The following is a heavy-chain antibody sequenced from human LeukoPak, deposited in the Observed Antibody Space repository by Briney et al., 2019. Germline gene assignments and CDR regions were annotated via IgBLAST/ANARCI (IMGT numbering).Heavy chain of an antibody. D-gene: IGHD3-3*01. CDR2: ISSSSSYI. Sequence: GGSLRLSCAASGFTFSSYSMNWVRQAPGKGLEWVSSISSSSSYIYYADSVKGRITISRDNAKNSLYLQMNSLRAEDTAVYYCASIFGVVIPPGFFDYWGQGTLVTVSS. V-gene: IGHV3-21*01. J-gene: IGHJ4*02. CDR1: GFTFSSYS. CDR3: ASIFGVVIPPGFFDY.